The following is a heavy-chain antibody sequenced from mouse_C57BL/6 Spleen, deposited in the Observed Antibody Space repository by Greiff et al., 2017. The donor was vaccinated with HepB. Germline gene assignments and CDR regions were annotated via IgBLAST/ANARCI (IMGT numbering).Heavy chain of an antibody. CDR2: INPYNGGT. Sequence: VQLQQSGPVLVKPGASVKMSCKASGYTFTDYYMNWVKQSHGKSLEWIGVINPYNGGTNYKQNFKGKSTLTVDKSSCTAYMQLNSLTSEDSAVYYCARCYGSSFCAIDYWGQGTSVTVSS. CDR1: GYTFTDYY. D-gene: IGHD1-1*01. J-gene: IGHJ4*01. V-gene: IGHV1-19*01. CDR3: ARCYGSSFCAIDY.